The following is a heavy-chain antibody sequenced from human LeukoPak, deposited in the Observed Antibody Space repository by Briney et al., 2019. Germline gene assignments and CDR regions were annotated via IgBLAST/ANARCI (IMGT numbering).Heavy chain of an antibody. V-gene: IGHV1-2*02. CDR3: ASYPRYSSSPPFDY. D-gene: IGHD6-6*01. CDR2: INPNTGAT. J-gene: IGHJ4*02. CDR1: GYTFTGQD. Sequence: ASVKVSCKASGYTFTGQDMHWVRQAPGQGFEWMGWINPNTGATKYAQKFQGRVTMTRDTTTNTAYMELTSLTSDDTAVYYCASYPRYSSSPPFDYWGQGTMVTVSP.